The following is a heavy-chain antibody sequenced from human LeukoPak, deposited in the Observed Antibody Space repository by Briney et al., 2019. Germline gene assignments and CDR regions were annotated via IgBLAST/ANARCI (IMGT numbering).Heavy chain of an antibody. CDR2: MNPNSGNT. CDR3: ARTAEEYYGSGKFRKYYSYYYYIDV. J-gene: IGHJ6*03. CDR1: GYTFTSYD. V-gene: IGHV1-8*01. D-gene: IGHD3-10*01. Sequence: GASVKVSCKASGYTFTSYDINWVRQATGQGLEWMGWMNPNSGNTGYAQKFQGRVTMTRNTSISTAYMELSSLRSEDTAVYYCARTAEEYYGSGKFRKYYSYYYYIDVWGKGTTVTVSS.